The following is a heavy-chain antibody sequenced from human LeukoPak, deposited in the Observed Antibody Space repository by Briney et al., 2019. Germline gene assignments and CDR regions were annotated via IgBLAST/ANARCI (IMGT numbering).Heavy chain of an antibody. D-gene: IGHD3-22*01. CDR3: ARGESTYYYDSSGRYDY. CDR1: GFTFSSYS. J-gene: IGHJ4*02. CDR2: ISSSSSYI. V-gene: IGHV3-21*01. Sequence: PGGSLRLSCAASGFTFSSYSMNWVRQAPGKGLEWVSSISSSSSYIYYADSVKGRFTISRDNAKNSLYLQMNSLRAEDTAVYYCARGESTYYYDSSGRYDYWGQGTLVTVSS.